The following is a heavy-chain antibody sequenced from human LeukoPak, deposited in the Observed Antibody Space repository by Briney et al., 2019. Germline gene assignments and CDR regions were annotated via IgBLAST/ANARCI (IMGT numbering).Heavy chain of an antibody. CDR1: GFNFSDYY. Sequence: GGSLRLSCAASGFNFSDYYMSWIRQAPGKGLEWVSYISSSSCYTNYADSVKGRFTISRDNAKNSLYLQMNSLRAEDTAVYYCARGSYGSGSSPLDYWGQGTLVTVSS. V-gene: IGHV3-11*05. J-gene: IGHJ4*02. CDR3: ARGSYGSGSSPLDY. D-gene: IGHD3-10*01. CDR2: ISSSSCYT.